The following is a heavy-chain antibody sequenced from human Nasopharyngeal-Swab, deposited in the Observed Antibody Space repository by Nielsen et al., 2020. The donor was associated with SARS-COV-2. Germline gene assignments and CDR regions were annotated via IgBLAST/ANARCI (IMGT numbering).Heavy chain of an antibody. Sequence: GESLKISCAASGFTLSSYSMNWVRQAPGKGLEWVSSISSSSYIFYADSVKGRFTISRDNAKSSLYLQMNSLRVEDTAVYYCARVHCSRSSCSAPDYYYYYMDVWGKGTTVTVSS. V-gene: IGHV3-21*01. CDR2: ISSSSYI. CDR1: GFTLSSYS. CDR3: ARVHCSRSSCSAPDYYYYYMDV. D-gene: IGHD2-2*01. J-gene: IGHJ6*03.